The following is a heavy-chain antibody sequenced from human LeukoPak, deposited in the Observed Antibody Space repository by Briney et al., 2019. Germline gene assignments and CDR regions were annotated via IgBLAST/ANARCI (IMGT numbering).Heavy chain of an antibody. CDR3: AREESSSSGYYFDY. D-gene: IGHD6-6*01. Sequence: PGGSLRLSCAASGFTFSSYWMSWVRQAPGKGLEWVANINQEGSEKNYVDSVRGRITISRDNAKNSLYLQMNSLRAEDTAVYYCAREESSSSGYYFDYWGQGALVTVSS. V-gene: IGHV3-7*01. J-gene: IGHJ4*02. CDR1: GFTFSSYW. CDR2: INQEGSEK.